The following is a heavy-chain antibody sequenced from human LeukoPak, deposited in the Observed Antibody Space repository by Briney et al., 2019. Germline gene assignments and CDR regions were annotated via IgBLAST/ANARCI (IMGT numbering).Heavy chain of an antibody. CDR2: ISGSGGST. J-gene: IGHJ4*02. Sequence: GGSLRLSCAASGFTFSSYAMSWVRQAPGKGLEWVSAISGSGGSTYYADSVKGRFTISRDNAKNSLYLQMNSLRAEDTAVYYCARDPHEYYYDSSGYLEGPFDYWGQGTLVTVSS. V-gene: IGHV3-23*01. CDR3: ARDPHEYYYDSSGYLEGPFDY. D-gene: IGHD3-22*01. CDR1: GFTFSSYA.